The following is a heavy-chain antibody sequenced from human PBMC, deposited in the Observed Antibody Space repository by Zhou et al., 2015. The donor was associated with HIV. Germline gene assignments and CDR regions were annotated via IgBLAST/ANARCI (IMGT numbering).Heavy chain of an antibody. Sequence: QVQLVQSGAEVKKPGSSVKVSCKASGGTFSSYAINWVRQAPGQGLEWMGGIIPIFGTANYAQKFQGRVTITADESTSTAYMELSSLRSEDTAVYYCARDRGPITMIVVVPDAFDIWGQGTMVTVSS. CDR3: ARDRGPITMIVVVPDAFDI. CDR1: GGTFSSYA. D-gene: IGHD3-22*01. J-gene: IGHJ3*02. CDR2: IIPIFGTA. V-gene: IGHV1-69*12.